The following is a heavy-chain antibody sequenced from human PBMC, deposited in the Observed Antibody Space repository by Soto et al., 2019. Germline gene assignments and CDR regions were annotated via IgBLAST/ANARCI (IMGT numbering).Heavy chain of an antibody. Sequence: KPSETLSLTCAVYGGSFSGYYWSWIRQPPGKGLEWIGEINHSGSTSYNPSLKSRVTISVDTSKNQFSLKLSSVTAADTAVYYCASGYDYYYYGMDVWGQGTTVTVS. CDR2: INHSGST. V-gene: IGHV4-34*01. J-gene: IGHJ6*02. CDR1: GGSFSGYY. CDR3: ASGYDYYYYGMDV. D-gene: IGHD4-17*01.